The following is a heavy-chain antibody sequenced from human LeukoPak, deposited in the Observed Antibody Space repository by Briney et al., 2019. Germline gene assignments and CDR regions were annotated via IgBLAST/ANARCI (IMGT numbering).Heavy chain of an antibody. CDR1: GGTFSSHA. Sequence: ASVKVSCKASGGTFSSHAISWVRQAPGQGLEWMGRIIPILGIANYAQKFQGRVTITADKPTSTAYMELSSLRSEDTAVYYCAREGRENAIDYWGQGTLVTVSS. J-gene: IGHJ4*02. D-gene: IGHD1-1*01. CDR3: AREGRENAIDY. CDR2: IIPILGIA. V-gene: IGHV1-69*04.